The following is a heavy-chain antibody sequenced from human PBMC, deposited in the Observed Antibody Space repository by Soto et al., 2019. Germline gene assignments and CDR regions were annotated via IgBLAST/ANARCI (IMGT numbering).Heavy chain of an antibody. V-gene: IGHV5-51*01. CDR3: ARGGYGDNSEDAFYI. CDR1: GDTFTTYW. J-gene: IGHJ3*02. CDR2: VSFRDSNT. D-gene: IGHD2-21*01. Sequence: PGVSLKISCKGAGDTFTTYWMGWVRQMPGTGLEWMGMVSFRDSNTRYRPSFQGHVTISADNSIKTAYPQLSSLKASDTARYYCARGGYGDNSEDAFYIWGPGTMVTVSS.